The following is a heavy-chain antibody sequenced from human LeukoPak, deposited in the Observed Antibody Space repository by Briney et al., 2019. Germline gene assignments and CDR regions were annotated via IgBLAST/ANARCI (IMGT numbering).Heavy chain of an antibody. Sequence: GGSLRLSCAASGFTFSSYSMNWVRQAPGKGLEWVSSISSSSSYIYYADSVKGRFTISRDNAKNSLYLQMNSLRAEDTALYYCARANSPDIRPNYYYYMDVWGKGTTVTVSS. J-gene: IGHJ6*03. CDR3: ARANSPDIRPNYYYYMDV. V-gene: IGHV3-21*04. D-gene: IGHD4-23*01. CDR1: GFTFSSYS. CDR2: ISSSSSYI.